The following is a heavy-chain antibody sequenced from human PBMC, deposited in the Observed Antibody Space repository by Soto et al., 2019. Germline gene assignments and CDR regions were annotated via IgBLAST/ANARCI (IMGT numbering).Heavy chain of an antibody. J-gene: IGHJ3*01. CDR3: ARAFYDSSAEGVDFDL. V-gene: IGHV4-59*11. Sequence: LSLTFIFSGGAFSCHYFSCIRQCPCQGLDWLAHMFYSGSCGINTNPSLKSRVSISVVTSTNHISLRLTSVTAADTAVYYCARAFYDSSAEGVDFDLWGKGTMVNVSS. CDR1: GGAFSCHY. D-gene: IGHD3-16*01. CDR2: MFYSGSCGI.